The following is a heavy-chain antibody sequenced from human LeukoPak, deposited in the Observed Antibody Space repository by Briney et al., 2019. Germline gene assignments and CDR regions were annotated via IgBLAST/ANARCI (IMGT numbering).Heavy chain of an antibody. CDR1: GDSVSSNNAA. CDR2: TYYRSKWYN. J-gene: IGHJ6*02. CDR3: ARLSQAVTYYDFWTGYGMDV. D-gene: IGHD3-3*01. Sequence: SQTLSLTCAISGDSVSSNNAAWNWIRQSPSRGLEWLGRTYYRSKWYNDYAVSVKSRITINPDTSKNQFSLQLNSVTPEDTAVYYCARLSQAVTYYDFWTGYGMDVWGQGTTVTVSS. V-gene: IGHV6-1*01.